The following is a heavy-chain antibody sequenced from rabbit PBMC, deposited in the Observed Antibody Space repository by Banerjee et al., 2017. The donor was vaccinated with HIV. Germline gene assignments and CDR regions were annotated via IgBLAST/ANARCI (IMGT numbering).Heavy chain of an antibody. D-gene: IGHD2-1*01. CDR2: IYAGGSGST. CDR1: GFDLSSAYF. Sequence: QEQLEESGGGLVKPEGSLTLTCKASGFDLSSAYFMCWVRQAPGKGLEWIACIYAGGSGSTYYASWAKGRFTISSHNAQNTLYLQLNSLTAADTATYFCVRDLPYDDYGDGSPNLWGQGTLVTVS. CDR3: VRDLPYDDYGDGSPNL. J-gene: IGHJ4*01. V-gene: IGHV1S45*01.